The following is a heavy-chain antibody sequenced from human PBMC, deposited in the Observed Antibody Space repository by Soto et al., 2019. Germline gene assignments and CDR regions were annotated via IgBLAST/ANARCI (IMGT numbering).Heavy chain of an antibody. CDR3: ARQNSGYDFDY. CDR1: GGSISSYY. V-gene: IGHV4-59*08. Sequence: SETLSLTCTVSGGSISSYYRSWIRQPPGKGLEWIGYIYYSGSTNYNPSLKSRVTISVDTSKNQFSLKLSSVTAADTAVYYCARQNSGYDFDYWGQGTLVTVSS. J-gene: IGHJ4*02. CDR2: IYYSGST. D-gene: IGHD5-12*01.